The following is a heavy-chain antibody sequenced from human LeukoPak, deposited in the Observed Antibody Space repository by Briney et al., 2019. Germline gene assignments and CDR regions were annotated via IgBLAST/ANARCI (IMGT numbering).Heavy chain of an antibody. CDR1: GFNVSSNY. D-gene: IGHD3-22*01. Sequence: GGSLRLSCAASGFNVSSNYMTWVRQAPGKGLEWVSVIYSGGGTYHADSVRGRFTISRDTSKNTLYLQMNSLRAEDTAVYYCAKHQDYYDSSGYFLDYWGQGTLVTVSS. V-gene: IGHV3-53*01. CDR2: IYSGGGT. CDR3: AKHQDYYDSSGYFLDY. J-gene: IGHJ4*02.